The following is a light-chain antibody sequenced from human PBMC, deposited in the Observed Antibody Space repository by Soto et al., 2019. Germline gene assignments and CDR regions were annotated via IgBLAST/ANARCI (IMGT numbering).Light chain of an antibody. CDR3: QQANSFPIT. Sequence: QLTQYHSSLSASVGDRVTITCRASQGISSFLAWFQQKPGKAPKLLIYSASTLQSGVPSRFSGSGSGTDFTLTISSLQPEDFATYFCQQANSFPITFGQGTRLQIK. CDR2: SAS. CDR1: QGISSF. J-gene: IGKJ5*01. V-gene: IGKV1-9*01.